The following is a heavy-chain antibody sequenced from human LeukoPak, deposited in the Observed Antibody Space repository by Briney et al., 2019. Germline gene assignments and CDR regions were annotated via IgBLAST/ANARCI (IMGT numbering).Heavy chain of an antibody. CDR3: ARRLDYSGSGTFSFDP. CDR1: GGSISSGGYY. CDR2: IYYSGST. J-gene: IGHJ5*02. D-gene: IGHD3-10*01. Sequence: SETLSLTCTVSGGSISSGGYYWSWIRQHPGKGLEWIGYIYYSGSTYYNPSLKSRMTISVDTSKNQFSLNLSSVTAADTAVYYCARRLDYSGSGTFSFDPWGQGALVTVSP. V-gene: IGHV4-31*03.